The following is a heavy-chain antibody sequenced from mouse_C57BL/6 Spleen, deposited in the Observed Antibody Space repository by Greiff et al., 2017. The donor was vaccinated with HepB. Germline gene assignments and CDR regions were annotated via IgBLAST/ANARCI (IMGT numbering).Heavy chain of an antibody. J-gene: IGHJ4*01. CDR1: GYTFTSYW. CDR2: INPSSGYT. Sequence: VQGVESGAELAKPGASVKLSCKASGYTFTSYWMHWVKQRPGQGLEWIGYINPSSGYTKYNQKFKDKATLTADKSSSTAYMQLSSLTYEDSAVYYCARTYGSSFYAMDYWGQGTSVTVSS. V-gene: IGHV1-7*01. CDR3: ARTYGSSFYAMDY. D-gene: IGHD1-1*01.